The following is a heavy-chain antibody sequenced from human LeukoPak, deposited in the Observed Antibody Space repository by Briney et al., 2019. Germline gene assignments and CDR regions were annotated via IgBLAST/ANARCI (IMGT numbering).Heavy chain of an antibody. Sequence: ASVKVSCKASGYTFTSYYMHWVRQAPGQGLEWMGIINPSGGSTSYAQKFQGRVTMTRDTSTSTVYMELSSLRSEDTAVYYCARGAAQYCSGGSCYSEGDYWGQGTLVTVSS. D-gene: IGHD2-15*01. CDR3: ARGAAQYCSGGSCYSEGDY. V-gene: IGHV1-46*01. J-gene: IGHJ4*02. CDR1: GYTFTSYY. CDR2: INPSGGST.